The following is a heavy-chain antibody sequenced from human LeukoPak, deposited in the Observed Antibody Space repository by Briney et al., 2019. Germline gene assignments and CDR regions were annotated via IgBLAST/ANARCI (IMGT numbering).Heavy chain of an antibody. CDR3: VKPEDSSPSRDSAGGY. CDR2: ISSNGGST. V-gene: IGHV3-64D*06. J-gene: IGHJ4*02. CDR1: GFTFSSYA. Sequence: GGSLRLSCSASGFTFSSYAMHWVRQAPGKGREYVSAISSNGGSTYYADSVKGRFTISRDNSKNTLYLQMSSLRAEDTAEYYCVKPEDSSPSRDSAGGYWGQGTLVTVSS. D-gene: IGHD3-22*01.